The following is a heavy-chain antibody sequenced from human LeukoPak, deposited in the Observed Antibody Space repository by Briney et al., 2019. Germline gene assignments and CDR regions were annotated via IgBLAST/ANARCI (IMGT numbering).Heavy chain of an antibody. V-gene: IGHV1-69*04. J-gene: IGHJ2*01. D-gene: IGHD2-21*02. Sequence: ASVKVSCKASGGTFSSYAISWVRQAPGQGLEWMGRIIPILGIPNYAQKFQGRVTITADKSTTTAYMELSSLRSEHTAVYYCATEAIVVVTARDYWYFDLWGRGTLVTVSS. CDR2: IIPILGIP. CDR3: ATEAIVVVTARDYWYFDL. CDR1: GGTFSSYA.